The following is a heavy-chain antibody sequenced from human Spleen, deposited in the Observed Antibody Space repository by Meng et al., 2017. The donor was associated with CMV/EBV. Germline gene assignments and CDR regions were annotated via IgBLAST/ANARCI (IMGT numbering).Heavy chain of an antibody. V-gene: IGHV3-23*01. J-gene: IGHJ4*02. D-gene: IGHD1-26*01. Sequence: GGSLRLSCSASGFTFSHYAMNWVRQAPGKGLEWVSAIGGSGDTTYHAGSAKGRSSISRDNFKNTLFLQMNSLRAEDTAVYYCARDSGVGSGNYARFPYWGQGTLVTVSS. CDR2: IGGSGDTT. CDR3: ARDSGVGSGNYARFPY. CDR1: GFTFSHYA.